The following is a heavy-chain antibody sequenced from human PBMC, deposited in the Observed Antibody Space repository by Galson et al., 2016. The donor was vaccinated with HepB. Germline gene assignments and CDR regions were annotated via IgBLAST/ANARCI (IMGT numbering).Heavy chain of an antibody. J-gene: IGHJ5*02. Sequence: SETLSLTCTVSGASIISTNSNWGWIRQPPGKGPEWIASIFHTGRSDYNPSLQSRVTISVDTSMNRFSLSLRSVSTAYTATYFCARHPTGYPNWFDRWGHGTLVVVSS. D-gene: IGHD3-9*01. CDR2: IFHTGRS. CDR1: GASIISTNSN. V-gene: IGHV4-39*01. CDR3: ARHPTGYPNWFDR.